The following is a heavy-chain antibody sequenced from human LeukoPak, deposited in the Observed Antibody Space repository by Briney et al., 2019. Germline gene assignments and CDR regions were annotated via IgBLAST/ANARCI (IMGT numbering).Heavy chain of an antibody. D-gene: IGHD6-13*01. V-gene: IGHV3-30*02. Sequence: GGSLRLSCAASGFTFSSYAMSWVRQAPGKWLEWVAFIRYDGSNKYYADSVKGRFTISRDNSKNTLYLQMNSLRAEDTAVYYCAKDRYGSSSWYSRSDYWGQGTLVTVSS. CDR2: IRYDGSNK. CDR3: AKDRYGSSSWYSRSDY. J-gene: IGHJ4*02. CDR1: GFTFSSYA.